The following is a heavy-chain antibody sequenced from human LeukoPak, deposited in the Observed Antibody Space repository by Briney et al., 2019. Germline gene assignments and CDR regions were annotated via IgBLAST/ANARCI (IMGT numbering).Heavy chain of an antibody. CDR1: GFTFSSYN. D-gene: IGHD5-18*01. CDR2: ISSSSSYI. J-gene: IGHJ3*02. V-gene: IGHV3-21*01. Sequence: GGSLRLSCAASGFTFSSYNMNWVRQAPGKGLEWVSSISSSSSYIYYADSVKGRFTIPRDNAKNSLYLQMNSLRAEDTAVYYCARDTRGYSYERNAFDIWGQGTMVTVSS. CDR3: ARDTRGYSYERNAFDI.